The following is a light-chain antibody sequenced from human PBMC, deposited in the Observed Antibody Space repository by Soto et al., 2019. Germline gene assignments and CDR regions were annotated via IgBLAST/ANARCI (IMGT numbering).Light chain of an antibody. CDR3: QQYGSSPPHT. Sequence: EIVLTQSPGTLSLSPGVRGTLSCRASQSVSSRSLAWYQQKPGQAPRLLIYAASSRATGIPDRFSGSGSGTDFTLTISRLEPEDFAVYYCQQYGSSPPHTVGQGTKLEIK. J-gene: IGKJ2*01. CDR1: QSVSSRS. CDR2: AAS. V-gene: IGKV3-20*01.